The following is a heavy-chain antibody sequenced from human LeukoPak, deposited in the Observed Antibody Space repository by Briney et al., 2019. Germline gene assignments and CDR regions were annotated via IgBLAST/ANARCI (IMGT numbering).Heavy chain of an antibody. D-gene: IGHD3-9*01. V-gene: IGHV3-7*03. CDR3: ARGSVYYDILTGYYSY. Sequence: LPGGSLRLSCAASGFTFSSYWMSWVRQAPGKGLEWVANIKQDGSEKYYVDSVKGRFTISRDNAKNSLYLQMNSLRAEDTAAYYRARGSVYYDILTGYYSYWGQGTLVTVSS. J-gene: IGHJ4*02. CDR1: GFTFSSYW. CDR2: IKQDGSEK.